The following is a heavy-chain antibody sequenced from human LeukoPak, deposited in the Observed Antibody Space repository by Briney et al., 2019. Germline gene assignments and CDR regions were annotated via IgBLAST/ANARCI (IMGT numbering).Heavy chain of an antibody. Sequence: PGGSLRLSCAASGFTSGLTFSSYAMPWVRQAPGKGLEWFSAVSGSAYATYYADYVKFRFTISRDNSKNTLYMQMNSLRAEDAAIYFFAKGSCYDSYEAVHSGQGTLVTVSS. J-gene: IGHJ4*02. CDR2: VSGSAYAT. CDR1: GFTSGLTFSSYA. D-gene: IGHD3-22*01. V-gene: IGHV3-23*01. CDR3: AKGSCYDSYEAVH.